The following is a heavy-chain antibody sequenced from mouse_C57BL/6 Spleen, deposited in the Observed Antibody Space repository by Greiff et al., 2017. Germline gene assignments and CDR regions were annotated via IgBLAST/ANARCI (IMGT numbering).Heavy chain of an antibody. CDR3: TRDSNYCGSGYGYFDY. J-gene: IGHJ2*01. D-gene: IGHD1-1*01. CDR1: GFTFSSYA. V-gene: IGHV5-9-1*02. Sequence: EVKLVESGEGLVKPGGSLKLSCAASGFTFSSYAMSWVRQTPEKRLEWVAYISSGGDYIYYADTVKGRFPISRDNARNTLYLQMSSLKSGATAMYYCTRDSNYCGSGYGYFDYWGQGTTLTVSS. CDR2: ISSGGDYI.